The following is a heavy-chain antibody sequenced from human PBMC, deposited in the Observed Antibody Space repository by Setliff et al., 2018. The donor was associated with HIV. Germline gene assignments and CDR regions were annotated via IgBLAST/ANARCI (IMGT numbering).Heavy chain of an antibody. CDR2: IYSNGRT. CDR1: GGSITSGSYY. Sequence: SETLSLTCTVSGGSITSGSYYWSWIRQPAGKGLEWIGRIYSNGRTTHNPSLKSRVTISRDTSENQFSLRLSSVTAADTAVYYCASGPHQYFHFYGMDVWGQGTTVTVSS. V-gene: IGHV4-61*02. CDR3: ASGPHQYFHFYGMDV. J-gene: IGHJ6*02.